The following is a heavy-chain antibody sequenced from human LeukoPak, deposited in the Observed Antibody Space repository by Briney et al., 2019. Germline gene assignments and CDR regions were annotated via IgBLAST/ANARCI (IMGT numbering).Heavy chain of an antibody. CDR2: INHSGST. Sequence: SETLSLTCAVYGGSFSGYYWSWIRQPPGKGLEWIGEINHSGSTNYNPSLKSRVTISVDTSKNQFSLKLSSVTAADTAVYYCARAHFHSGSSFIDYWGQGALVTVSS. CDR1: GGSFSGYY. D-gene: IGHD1-26*01. V-gene: IGHV4-34*01. J-gene: IGHJ4*02. CDR3: ARAHFHSGSSFIDY.